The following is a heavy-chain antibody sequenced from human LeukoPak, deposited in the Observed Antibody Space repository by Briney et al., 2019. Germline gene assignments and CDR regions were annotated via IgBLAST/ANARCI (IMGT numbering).Heavy chain of an antibody. J-gene: IGHJ4*02. CDR2: IYYSGST. Sequence: SQTLSLTCTVSGGSISSYYCSWIRQPPGKGLEWIGYIYYSGSTNYNPSLKSRVTMSVDTFKNQFSLKLSSVTAADTAVYYCASSDFWSGYDYWGQGTLVTVSS. CDR1: GGSISSYY. D-gene: IGHD3-3*01. V-gene: IGHV4-59*12. CDR3: ASSDFWSGYDY.